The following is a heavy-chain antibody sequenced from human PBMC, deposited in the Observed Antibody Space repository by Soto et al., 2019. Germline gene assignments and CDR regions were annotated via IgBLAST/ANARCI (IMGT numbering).Heavy chain of an antibody. D-gene: IGHD3-16*01. CDR2: ISATGGGT. V-gene: IGHV3-23*01. CDR3: AKDRRAGGNSAFYFGF. CDR1: GFKFSNYA. Sequence: GGSLRLSCAASGFKFSNYAMSWVRQAPGKGLEWVSLISATGGGTYYADSVKGRFTISRDNFHNTLYLQVHSLTAEDTAVYYCAKDRRAGGNSAFYFGFWGRGAQVTVSS. J-gene: IGHJ4*02.